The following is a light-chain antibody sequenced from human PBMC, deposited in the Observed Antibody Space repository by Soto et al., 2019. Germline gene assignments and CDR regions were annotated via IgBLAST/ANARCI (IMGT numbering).Light chain of an antibody. CDR1: STDVGAYNY. CDR2: DVT. CDR3: SSYASSRLYV. V-gene: IGLV2-14*01. J-gene: IGLJ1*01. Sequence: QFVLAQPASVSGSPGQSITISCTGTSTDVGAYNYVSWYQQHPGKAPKLIISDVTDRPSGVSNRFSGSKSGNTASLTISGLQAEDEADYYCSSYASSRLYVFGTGTKVTVL.